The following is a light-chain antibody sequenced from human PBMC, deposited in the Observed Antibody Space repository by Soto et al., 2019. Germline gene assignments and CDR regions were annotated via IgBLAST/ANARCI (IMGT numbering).Light chain of an antibody. J-gene: IGKJ4*01. CDR3: QQYGSSPLT. V-gene: IGKV3-20*01. CDR2: GAS. Sequence: EIVLTQSPGTLSLSPGERATLCCRASQSVSSSYLAWYQQKPGQAPRFLIYGASSRATGIPDRFSGSGSGTDFTLTISRLEPEDFAVYYCQQYGSSPLTFGGGTKVEIK. CDR1: QSVSSSY.